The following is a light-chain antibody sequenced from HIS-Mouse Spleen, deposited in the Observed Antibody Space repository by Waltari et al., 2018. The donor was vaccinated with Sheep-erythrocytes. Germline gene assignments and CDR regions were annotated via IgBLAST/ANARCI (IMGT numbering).Light chain of an antibody. CDR2: DVS. CDR1: SRDVGGYNY. J-gene: IGLJ3*02. V-gene: IGLV2-11*01. CDR3: CSYVGSYTWV. Sequence: QSALTQPRPVSGSPGQSVTIPCTGTSRDVGGYNYVSWYQQHPGKAPKLMIYDVSKRPSGVPDRFSGSKSGNTASLTISGLQAEDEADYYCCSYVGSYTWVFGGGTKLTVL.